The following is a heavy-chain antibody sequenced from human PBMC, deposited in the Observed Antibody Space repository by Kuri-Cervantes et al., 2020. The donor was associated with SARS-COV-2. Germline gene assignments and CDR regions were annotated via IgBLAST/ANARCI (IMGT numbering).Heavy chain of an antibody. J-gene: IGHJ3*02. CDR3: ARLFAHFCSVQGDDAFDI. D-gene: IGHD3-3*02. V-gene: IGHV4-39*01. CDR2: MYYGGSRIT. CDR1: GFSISSGTYH. Sequence: ESLKISCSVYGFSISSGTYHWGWIRQLPGEGLEWIGSMYYGGSRITQYNQSLKSRVTISLDMPKNQFSLKVNSLTTADTAVYYCARLFAHFCSVQGDDAFDIWVQGTMVTVSS.